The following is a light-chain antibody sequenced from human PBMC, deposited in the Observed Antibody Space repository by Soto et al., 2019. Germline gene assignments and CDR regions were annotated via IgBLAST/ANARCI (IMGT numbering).Light chain of an antibody. V-gene: IGKV4-1*01. CDR2: WAS. J-gene: IGKJ5*01. CDR1: QSVLYSSNNLNY. CDR3: QQYYSTPSIT. Sequence: DPVMTQSPASLAVSLGERATINCKSSQSVLYSSNNLNYLAWYQQKPGQPPKLIIYWASTRESGVPDRFSGSGSGTDFTLTISSLQSEDVAVYYCQQYYSTPSITFGQGTRLE.